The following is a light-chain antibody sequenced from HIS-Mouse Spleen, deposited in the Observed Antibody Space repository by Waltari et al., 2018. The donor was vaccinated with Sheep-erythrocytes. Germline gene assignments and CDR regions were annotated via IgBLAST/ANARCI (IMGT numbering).Light chain of an antibody. CDR1: SSYVVGYNY. CDR2: DVS. CDR3: CSYAGSYNHV. Sequence: QSALTQPRSVSGSPGQSVPISCTGTSSYVVGYNYVSWYQQHPGKAPKLMIYDVSKRPSGVPDRFSGSKSGNTASLTISGLQAEEEADYYCCSYAGSYNHVFATGTKVTVL. J-gene: IGLJ1*01. V-gene: IGLV2-11*01.